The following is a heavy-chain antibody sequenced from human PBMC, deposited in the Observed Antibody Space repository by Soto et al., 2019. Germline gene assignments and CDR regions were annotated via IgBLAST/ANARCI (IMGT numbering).Heavy chain of an antibody. D-gene: IGHD3-3*01. CDR3: ARATPRFRFLEWTYNWFDP. CDR2: ISAYNGNT. V-gene: IGHV1-18*04. CDR1: GYTFTSYG. Sequence: QVQLVQSGAEVKKPGASVKVSCKASGYTFTSYGISWVRQAPGQGLEWMGWISAYNGNTNYAQKLQGRVTMTKDTSATTAHMELRSLRSDDTAVYYCARATPRFRFLEWTYNWFDPWGQGTLVTVSS. J-gene: IGHJ5*02.